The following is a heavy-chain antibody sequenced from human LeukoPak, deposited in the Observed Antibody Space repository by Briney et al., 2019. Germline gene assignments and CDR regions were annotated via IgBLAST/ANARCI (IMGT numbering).Heavy chain of an antibody. D-gene: IGHD3-16*01. CDR3: AKDKGGGSDPPLDY. V-gene: IGHV3-23*01. CDR2: ISGSGGST. CDR1: GFTFSSYA. Sequence: TGGSLRLSCAASGFTFSSYAMSWVRQAPGKGLEWVSAISGSGGSTYYADSVKGRFTISRDNSKNTLYLQMNSLRAEDTAVYYCAKDKGGGSDPPLDYWGQGTLVTVSS. J-gene: IGHJ4*02.